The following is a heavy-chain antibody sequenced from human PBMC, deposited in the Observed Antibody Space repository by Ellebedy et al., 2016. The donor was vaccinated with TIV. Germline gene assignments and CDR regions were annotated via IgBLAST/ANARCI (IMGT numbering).Heavy chain of an antibody. J-gene: IGHJ4*02. V-gene: IGHV3-74*01. CDR2: INRDGSSA. Sequence: PGGSLRFSCAASGFTFSNYWIHWVRQSPGKGLVWLSRINRDGSSANYADSVKGRFSISRDNSKNTLYVQINSLRAEDKDVYYCARGGRDQWLIDYWGQGTLVTVSS. D-gene: IGHD6-19*01. CDR1: GFTFSNYW. CDR3: ARGGRDQWLIDY.